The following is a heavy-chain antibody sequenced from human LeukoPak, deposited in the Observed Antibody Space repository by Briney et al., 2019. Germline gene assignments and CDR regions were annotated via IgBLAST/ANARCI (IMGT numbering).Heavy chain of an antibody. Sequence: TSETLSLTCAVYGGSFSGYYWSWIRQPPGKGLEWIGKINHSGSTNYNPSLKSRVTISVDTSKNQFSLKLSSVTAADTALYYCARGEYDYAWGSYSPNAFAMWGQGTMVTVSS. D-gene: IGHD3-16*01. CDR2: INHSGST. CDR1: GGSFSGYY. CDR3: ARGEYDYAWGSYSPNAFAM. J-gene: IGHJ3*02. V-gene: IGHV4-34*01.